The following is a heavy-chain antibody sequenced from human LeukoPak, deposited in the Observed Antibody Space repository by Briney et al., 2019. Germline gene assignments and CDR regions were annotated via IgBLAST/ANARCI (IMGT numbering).Heavy chain of an antibody. CDR3: ARGSCCDY. D-gene: IGHD2-21*01. CDR2: INHSGST. CDR1: GGSFSGYY. Sequence: SETLSLTCAVYGGSFSGYYWSWIRQPPGKGLEWIGEINHSGSTNYNPSLKSRVTISVDTSKNQFSLKLSSVTAADTAVYYRARGSCCDYWGQGTLVTVSS. J-gene: IGHJ4*02. V-gene: IGHV4-34*01.